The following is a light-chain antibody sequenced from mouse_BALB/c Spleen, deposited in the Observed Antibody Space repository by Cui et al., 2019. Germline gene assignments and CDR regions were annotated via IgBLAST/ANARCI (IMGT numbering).Light chain of an antibody. CDR2: LTS. J-gene: IGKJ1*01. CDR3: QQWSSNPWT. V-gene: IGKV4-68*01. Sequence: QIVLTQSPALISASPGEKVTMTCSASSSVSYMYWYQQKPRSSPKPWIYLTSNLASGVPARFSGSGSGTSYSLTISSMEAEDAATYYCQQWSSNPWTFGGGTKLEIK. CDR1: SSVSY.